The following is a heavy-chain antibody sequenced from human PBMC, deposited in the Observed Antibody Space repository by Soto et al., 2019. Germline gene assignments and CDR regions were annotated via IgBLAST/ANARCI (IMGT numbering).Heavy chain of an antibody. D-gene: IGHD2-2*01. CDR3: ARDHLPYQMLSWFDP. CDR1: GGYISSYY. V-gene: IGHV4-59*01. CDR2: IYHSGST. J-gene: IGHJ5*02. Sequence: SETLCLTCTVSGGYISSYYLSWIRQPPGKGPEWIGYIYHSGSTKYNPSLKSRVTISVDTSKNQFSLKLSSVTAADTAVYYCARDHLPYQMLSWFDPWGQGTLVTVSS.